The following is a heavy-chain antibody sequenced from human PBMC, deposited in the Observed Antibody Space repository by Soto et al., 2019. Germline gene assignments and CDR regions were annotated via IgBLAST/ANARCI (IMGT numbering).Heavy chain of an antibody. J-gene: IGHJ4*02. CDR2: IYYSGST. D-gene: IGHD1-26*01. Sequence: PSETLSLTCTVSGGSISSYYWSWIRQPPGKGLEWIGYIYYSGSTNYNPSLKSRVTISVDTSKNQFSLKLSSVTAADTAVYYCAREALQSGSYFDYWGQGTLVTVSS. CDR3: AREALQSGSYFDY. V-gene: IGHV4-59*01. CDR1: GGSISSYY.